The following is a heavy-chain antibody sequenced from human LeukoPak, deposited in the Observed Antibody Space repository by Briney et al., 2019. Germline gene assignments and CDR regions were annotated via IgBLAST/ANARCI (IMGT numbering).Heavy chain of an antibody. D-gene: IGHD1-26*01. CDR3: ASSVGATSWAD. CDR2: IIPVLGAA. V-gene: IGHV1-69*01. J-gene: IGHJ4*02. CDR1: GGTFSNNA. Sequence: GSSVKVSCKASGGTFSNNALSWVRQAPGQGLEWMGGIIPVLGAANYTQKFQGRVTITADESTSTAYMELSGLRSEGTAMYYCASSVGATSWADWGQGTLVTVSS.